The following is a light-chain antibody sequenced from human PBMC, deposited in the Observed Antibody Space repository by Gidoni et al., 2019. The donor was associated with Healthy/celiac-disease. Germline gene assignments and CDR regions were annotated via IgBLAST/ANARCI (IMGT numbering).Light chain of an antibody. CDR1: SSNIGSKT. CDR3: AAWDDSLNGYWV. J-gene: IGLJ3*02. CDR2: SNN. Sequence: QSVLTQPPSASGTPGQRVTISCSGSSSNIGSKTVNWYQQLPGTAPKLLIYSNNQRPSGVPDRFSGSKSGTSASLAISGLQSEDEAAYYCAAWDDSLNGYWVFGGGTKLTVL. V-gene: IGLV1-44*01.